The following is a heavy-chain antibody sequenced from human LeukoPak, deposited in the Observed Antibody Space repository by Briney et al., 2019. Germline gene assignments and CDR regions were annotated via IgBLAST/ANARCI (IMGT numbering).Heavy chain of an antibody. CDR1: GGSFSGYY. J-gene: IGHJ3*02. Sequence: PSETLSLTCAVYGGSFSGYYWSWIRQPPGKGLEWIGEINHSGSTNYNPSLKSRVTISVDTSKNQFSLKLSSVTAADTAVYYCARGPYGRTFDIWGQGTMVTVSS. CDR3: ARGPYGRTFDI. CDR2: INHSGST. D-gene: IGHD4-17*01. V-gene: IGHV4-34*01.